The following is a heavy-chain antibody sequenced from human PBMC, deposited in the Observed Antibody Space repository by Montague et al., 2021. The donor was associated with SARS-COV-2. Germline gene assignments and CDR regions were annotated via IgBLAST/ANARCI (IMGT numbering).Heavy chain of an antibody. CDR2: IYYSGST. CDR3: ARVLGGYCSGGSCYRGWYFDL. J-gene: IGHJ2*01. CDR1: GGSISSYY. D-gene: IGHD2-15*01. V-gene: IGHV4-59*12. Sequence: SETLSLTCTVSGGSISSYYWSWIRQPPGKGLEWIGYIYYSGSTNHNPSLKSRVTISVDTSKNQFSLKLSSVTAADTAVYYCARVLGGYCSGGSCYRGWYFDLWGRGTLVTVSS.